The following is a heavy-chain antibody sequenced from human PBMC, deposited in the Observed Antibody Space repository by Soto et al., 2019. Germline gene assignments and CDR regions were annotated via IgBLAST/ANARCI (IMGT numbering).Heavy chain of an antibody. CDR1: GGSISSYY. CDR3: ARSLTMVRGVGFDL. J-gene: IGHJ2*01. D-gene: IGHD3-10*01. V-gene: IGHV4-59*01. CDR2: IYYSGST. Sequence: ETLSLTCTVSGGSISSYYWSWIRQPPGKGLEWIGYIYYSGSTNYNPSLKSRVTISVDTSKNQFSLKLSSVTAADTAVYYCARSLTMVRGVGFDLWGRGTLVTVSS.